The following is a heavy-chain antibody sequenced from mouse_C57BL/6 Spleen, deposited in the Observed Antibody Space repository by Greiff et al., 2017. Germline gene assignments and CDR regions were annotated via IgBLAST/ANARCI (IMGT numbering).Heavy chain of an antibody. CDR1: GYTFTSYW. CDR3: ARGPRYFEV. Sequence: VQLQQPGAELVMPGASVKLSCKASGYTFTSYWMHWVKQRPGQGLEWIGEIDPSDSYTNYNQKFKGKSTLTVDKSSSTAYMQLSSLTSEDSAVYYCARGPRYFEVWGTGTTVTVSS. V-gene: IGHV1-69*01. J-gene: IGHJ1*03. CDR2: IDPSDSYT.